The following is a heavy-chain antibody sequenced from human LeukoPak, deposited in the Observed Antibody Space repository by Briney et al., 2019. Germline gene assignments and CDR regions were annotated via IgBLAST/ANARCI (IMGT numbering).Heavy chain of an antibody. CDR1: GFSFSSYW. CDR2: ISGSGAST. D-gene: IGHD1-1*01. J-gene: IGHJ3*02. CDR3: AKDQGTAYPDAFDI. Sequence: PGGSLRLSCAASGFSFSSYWMHWVRRAPGKGLEWVSAISGSGASTYYADSVEGRFTISRDNSKNTLYLQMNSLRAEDTAVYYCAKDQGTAYPDAFDIWGQGTMVTVSS. V-gene: IGHV3-23*01.